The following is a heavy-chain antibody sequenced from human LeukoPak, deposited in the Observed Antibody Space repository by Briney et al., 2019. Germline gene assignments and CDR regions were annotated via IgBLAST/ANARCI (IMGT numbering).Heavy chain of an antibody. J-gene: IGHJ4*02. CDR1: GGSISGSSYY. Sequence: SETLSLTCTVSGGSISGSSYYRGWIRQPPGKGLEWIGSIYYSGGTYYNPSLKSRVTISVDTSKNQFSLKLSSVTAADTAVYYCAGDSGSYYPYWGQGTLVTVSS. V-gene: IGHV4-39*07. D-gene: IGHD1-26*01. CDR2: IYYSGGT. CDR3: AGDSGSYYPY.